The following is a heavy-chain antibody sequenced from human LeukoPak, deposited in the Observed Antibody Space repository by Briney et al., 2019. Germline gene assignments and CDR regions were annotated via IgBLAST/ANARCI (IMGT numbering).Heavy chain of an antibody. CDR2: IFHSGIT. V-gene: IGHV4-34*12. CDR1: RGSFSGYY. D-gene: IGHD2-15*01. Sequence: SETLCLSCALYRGSFSGYYWSSVRQTPGKKLEWIGDIFHSGITNYNPSVKSRVTISVDTSNNQFSLKLSSVTAADTAVYYCARFIGPDCSGGSCYSAPNWFDPWGQGTLVTVSS. J-gene: IGHJ5*02. CDR3: ARFIGPDCSGGSCYSAPNWFDP.